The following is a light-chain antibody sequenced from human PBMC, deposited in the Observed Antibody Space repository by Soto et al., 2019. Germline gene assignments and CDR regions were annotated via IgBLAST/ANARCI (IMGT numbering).Light chain of an antibody. CDR3: QQRTNWPPTWT. V-gene: IGKV3-11*01. CDR1: QSVSSS. J-gene: IGKJ1*01. Sequence: EIVLTQSPATLSLSPGERATLSCRASQSVSSSLAWYQQKPGQAPRLLIYDASTRATGTPARFSGSGSGTDFTLTISGLEPEDFAVYYCQQRTNWPPTWTFGQGTKVDIK. CDR2: DAS.